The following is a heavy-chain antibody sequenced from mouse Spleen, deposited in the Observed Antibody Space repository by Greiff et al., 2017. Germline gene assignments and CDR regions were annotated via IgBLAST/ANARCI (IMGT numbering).Heavy chain of an antibody. V-gene: IGHV1-76*01. D-gene: IGHD2-14*01. CDR1: GYTFTDYY. CDR3: VYRYWYFDV. J-gene: IGHJ1*01. CDR2: IYPGSGNT. Sequence: QVQLQQSGAELVRPGASVKLSCKASGYTFTDYYINWVKQRPGQGLEWIARIYPGSGNTYYNEKFKGKATLTADKSSSTAYMELRSLTSEDSAVCFCVYRYWYFDVWGAGTTVTVSS.